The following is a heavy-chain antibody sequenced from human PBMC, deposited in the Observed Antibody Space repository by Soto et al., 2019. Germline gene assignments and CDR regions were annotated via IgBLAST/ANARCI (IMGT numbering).Heavy chain of an antibody. J-gene: IGHJ4*02. D-gene: IGHD6-19*01. Sequence: GGSLRLSCEVSDFTFGNHWMTWVRQAPGKGLEWVANINEHGSETYYVDSVMGRFIISRDNAKRSLFLQMNSLRAEDTAVYYCAKEMYSSGFFDYWGQGTLVTVSS. CDR3: AKEMYSSGFFDY. CDR2: INEHGSET. V-gene: IGHV3-7*01. CDR1: DFTFGNHW.